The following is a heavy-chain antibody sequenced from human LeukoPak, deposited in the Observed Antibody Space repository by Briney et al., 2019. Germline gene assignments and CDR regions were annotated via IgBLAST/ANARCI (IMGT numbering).Heavy chain of an antibody. J-gene: IGHJ4*02. D-gene: IGHD3-3*01. CDR2: INPNSGGT. Sequence: ASVKVSCKASGYTFTGYYMHWVRQAPGQGLEWMGWINPNSGGTNYAQKFQGWVTMTRDTSISTAYMELSRLRSDDTAVYYCARDRSDYDFWSGPFKWGQGTLVTVSS. CDR1: GYTFTGYY. CDR3: ARDRSDYDFWSGPFK. V-gene: IGHV1-2*04.